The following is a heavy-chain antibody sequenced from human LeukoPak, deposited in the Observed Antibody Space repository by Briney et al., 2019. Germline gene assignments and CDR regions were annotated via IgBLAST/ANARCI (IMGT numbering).Heavy chain of an antibody. Sequence: SETLSLTCTVSGGSISSYYWSWIRQPAGKGLGWIGRIYTSGSTNYNPSLKSRVTMSVDTSKNQFSLKLSSVTAADTAVYYCARVGGDYGGMDVWGQGTTVTVSS. V-gene: IGHV4-4*07. D-gene: IGHD4-17*01. J-gene: IGHJ6*02. CDR2: IYTSGST. CDR3: ARVGGDYGGMDV. CDR1: GGSISSYY.